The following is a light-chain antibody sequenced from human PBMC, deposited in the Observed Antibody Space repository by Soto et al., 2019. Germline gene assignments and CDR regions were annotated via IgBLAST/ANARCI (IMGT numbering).Light chain of an antibody. CDR1: SSNIGNNY. V-gene: IGLV1-51*01. CDR3: VTWDSSLGLYV. Sequence: QAVVTQPPSVSAAPGQKVTISCSGSSSNIGNNYVSWYQQLPGTAPKLLIYDNNKRPSGIPDRFSGSKSGTSATLGITGLQTGDEAYYYCVTWDSSLGLYVFGTGTKLTVL. CDR2: DNN. J-gene: IGLJ1*01.